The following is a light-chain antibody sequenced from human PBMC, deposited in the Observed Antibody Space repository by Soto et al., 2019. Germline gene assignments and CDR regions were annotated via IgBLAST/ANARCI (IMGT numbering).Light chain of an antibody. CDR1: QSVLHSSNNKNY. CDR2: WAS. Sequence: DIVMTQSPDSLAASLGERATINCKSSQSVLHSSNNKNYLAWYQQKLGQPPKLLIYWASTRESGVPDRFSGSGSGTDFTLTISSLQAEDVAVYYCQQYYTTLLTFGGGTKVEI. J-gene: IGKJ4*01. V-gene: IGKV4-1*01. CDR3: QQYYTTLLT.